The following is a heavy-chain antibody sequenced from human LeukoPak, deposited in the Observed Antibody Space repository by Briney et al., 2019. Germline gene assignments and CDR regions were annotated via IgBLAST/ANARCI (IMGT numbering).Heavy chain of an antibody. CDR3: ARLEKKSYYYMDV. Sequence: PGGSLRLSCAVSGFTVSSNYMGWVRQAPGKGLEWVSVFYSSGSTYYADSVKGRFTISRDNSENTLFLQMNTLRAEDTAVYYCARLEKKSYYYMDVWGKGTTVIVSS. D-gene: IGHD1-1*01. V-gene: IGHV3-53*01. J-gene: IGHJ6*03. CDR2: FYSSGST. CDR1: GFTVSSNY.